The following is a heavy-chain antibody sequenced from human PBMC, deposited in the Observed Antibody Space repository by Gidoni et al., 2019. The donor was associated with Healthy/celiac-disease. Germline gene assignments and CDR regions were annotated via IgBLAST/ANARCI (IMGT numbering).Heavy chain of an antibody. J-gene: IGHJ4*02. CDR3: TRDYPGAVE. V-gene: IGHV3-49*04. D-gene: IGHD1-26*01. CDR1: GFTFGDYA. CDR2: IRSKAYGGTT. Sequence: EVQLVEYGGGLVQPGRSLRLSCTASGFTFGDYALSWVRQAPGKGLEWVGFIRSKAYGGTTEYAASVKGRFTISRDDSKSIAYLQMNSLKTEDTAVYYCTRDYPGAVEWGQGTLVTVSS.